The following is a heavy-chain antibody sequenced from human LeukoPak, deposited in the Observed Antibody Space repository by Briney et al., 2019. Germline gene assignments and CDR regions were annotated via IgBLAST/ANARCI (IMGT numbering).Heavy chain of an antibody. D-gene: IGHD3-10*01. CDR1: SGSISSYY. J-gene: IGHJ4*02. Sequence: SETLSLTCTVSSGSISSYYWSWIRQPPGKGLEWIGYIYYSGNTNYNPSLKSRVTISVDTSKNQFSLKLSSVTAADTAVYYCARAMVRGAANDYWGQGTLVTVSS. CDR2: IYYSGNT. CDR3: ARAMVRGAANDY. V-gene: IGHV4-59*01.